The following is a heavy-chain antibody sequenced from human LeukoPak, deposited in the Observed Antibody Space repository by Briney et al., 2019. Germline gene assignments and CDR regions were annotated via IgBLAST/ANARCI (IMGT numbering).Heavy chain of an antibody. Sequence: PGGSLRLSCAASGFTFSSYWMSWVRQAPGKGLEWVANIKQDGSEKYYVDSVKGRFTISRDNAKNSLYLQMNSLRAEDTAVYYCARGFPANIVVVTAIPDYWGQGTLVTVSS. D-gene: IGHD2-21*02. V-gene: IGHV3-7*01. CDR2: IKQDGSEK. J-gene: IGHJ4*02. CDR1: GFTFSSYW. CDR3: ARGFPANIVVVTAIPDY.